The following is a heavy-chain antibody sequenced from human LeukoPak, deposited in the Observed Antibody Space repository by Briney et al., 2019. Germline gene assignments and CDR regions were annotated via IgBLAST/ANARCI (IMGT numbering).Heavy chain of an antibody. Sequence: GGSLRLSCAASGFTFSSYAMSWVRQPPGKGLEWVSSISGSGGSTYYADSVKGRFTISRDNSKNTLSLQMNSLRAEDAAVYFCANGLYSTGYYVDYWGQGTLVTVSS. J-gene: IGHJ4*02. CDR2: ISGSGGST. CDR3: ANGLYSTGYYVDY. V-gene: IGHV3-23*01. CDR1: GFTFSSYA. D-gene: IGHD3-22*01.